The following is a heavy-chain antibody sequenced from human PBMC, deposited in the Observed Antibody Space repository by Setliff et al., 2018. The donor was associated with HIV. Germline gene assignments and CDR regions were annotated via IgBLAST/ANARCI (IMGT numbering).Heavy chain of an antibody. CDR2: MSFSANS. Sequence: ETLSLTCNLSGDPIKDYYWSWIRQPPGKGLEWLGYMSFSANSNYNPSLKNRITISIDTSKNQFSLRLKSVTAADAAIYYCARGAGAFGAKLDSWGQGSLVTSPQ. CDR3: ARGAGAFGAKLDS. D-gene: IGHD3-10*01. CDR1: GDPIKDYY. J-gene: IGHJ4*02. V-gene: IGHV4-59*01.